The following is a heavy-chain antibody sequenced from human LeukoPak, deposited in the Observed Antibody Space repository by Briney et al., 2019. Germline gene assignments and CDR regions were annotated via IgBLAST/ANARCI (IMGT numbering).Heavy chain of an antibody. V-gene: IGHV4-31*03. CDR3: ARCYGSGSYLGENWFDP. D-gene: IGHD3-10*01. Sequence: PSQTPSLTCTVSGGSISSGGYYWSWIRQHPGKGLEWIGYIYYSGSTYYNPSLKSRVTISVDTSKNQFSLKLSSVTAADTAVYYCARCYGSGSYLGENWFDPWGQGTLVTVSS. CDR2: IYYSGST. J-gene: IGHJ5*02. CDR1: GGSISSGGYY.